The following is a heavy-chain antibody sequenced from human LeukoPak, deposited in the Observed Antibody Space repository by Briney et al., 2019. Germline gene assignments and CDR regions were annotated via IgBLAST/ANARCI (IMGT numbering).Heavy chain of an antibody. CDR2: ISSSGSTI. Sequence: PGGSLRLSCAASGFTFSDYYMSWIRQAPGKGLEWVSYISSSGSTIYYADSVKGRFTISRDNAKNSLYLQMNSLRAEDTAVYYCARDLIEYCSSTSCYTEEHDAFDIWGQGTMVTVSS. J-gene: IGHJ3*02. D-gene: IGHD2-2*02. V-gene: IGHV3-11*01. CDR3: ARDLIEYCSSTSCYTEEHDAFDI. CDR1: GFTFSDYY.